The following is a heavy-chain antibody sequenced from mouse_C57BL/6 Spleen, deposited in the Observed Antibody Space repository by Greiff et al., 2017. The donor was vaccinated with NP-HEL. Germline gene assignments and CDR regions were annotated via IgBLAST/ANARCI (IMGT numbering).Heavy chain of an antibody. CDR3: TKAAGSSPYYYAMDY. J-gene: IGHJ4*01. Sequence: EVHLVESGEGLVKPGGSLKLSCAASGFTFSSYAMSWVRQTPEKRLEWVAYISSGGDYIYYADTVKGRFTISRDNARNTLYLQMSSLQTEYAAMDYCTKAAGSSPYYYAMDYWGQGTSVTVSS. CDR2: ISSGGDYI. V-gene: IGHV5-9-1*02. D-gene: IGHD1-1*01. CDR1: GFTFSSYA.